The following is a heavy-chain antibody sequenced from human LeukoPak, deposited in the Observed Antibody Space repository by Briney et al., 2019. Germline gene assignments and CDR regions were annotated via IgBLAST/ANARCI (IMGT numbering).Heavy chain of an antibody. J-gene: IGHJ4*02. D-gene: IGHD3-16*02. CDR2: INSSSSTI. CDR3: ARVPDVFAFGGVIVASDY. V-gene: IGHV3-48*02. Sequence: GGSLTLSCAASGFTFSSYSMNWVRQAPGKGLEWISYINSSSSTIYYADSVKGRFTISRDNAKNSLYLQMNTLRDEDTAVYSCARVPDVFAFGGVIVASDYWGEGTLVTVSS. CDR1: GFTFSSYS.